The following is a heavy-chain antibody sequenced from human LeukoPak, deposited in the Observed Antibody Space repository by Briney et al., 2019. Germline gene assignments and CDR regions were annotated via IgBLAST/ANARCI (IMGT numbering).Heavy chain of an antibody. Sequence: GSLRLSCAASGFTFGNSWVHWVRQAPGKGLVWVSLINADGSIRTYAASVRGRFTIARDNARNTLSLQMNSLTIEDTAVYYCIVVVEPPDSDGFDVWGQGTMITVSS. D-gene: IGHD1-14*01. CDR2: INADGSIR. V-gene: IGHV3-74*01. CDR1: GFTFGNSW. J-gene: IGHJ3*01. CDR3: IVVVEPPDSDGFDV.